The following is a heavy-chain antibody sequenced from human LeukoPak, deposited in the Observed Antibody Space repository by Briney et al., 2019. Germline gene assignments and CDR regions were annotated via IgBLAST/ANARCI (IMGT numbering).Heavy chain of an antibody. D-gene: IGHD5-12*01. CDR3: ASLVISGYDFSVNWFDP. CDR2: IYHSGST. Sequence: SETLSLTCAVSGGSISSSNWWSWVRQPPGKGLEWIGEIYHSGSTNYNPSLKSRVTISVDKSKNQFPLKLSSVTAADTAVYYCASLVISGYDFSVNWFDPWGQGTLVTVSS. V-gene: IGHV4-4*02. CDR1: GGSISSSNW. J-gene: IGHJ5*02.